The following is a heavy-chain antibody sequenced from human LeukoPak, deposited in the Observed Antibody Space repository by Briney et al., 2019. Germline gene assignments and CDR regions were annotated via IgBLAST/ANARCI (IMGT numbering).Heavy chain of an antibody. CDR3: ASGDTAMAFDY. CDR2: ISSRSSSI. CDR1: GFTFSSYS. J-gene: IGHJ4*02. D-gene: IGHD5-18*01. V-gene: IGHV3-21*01. Sequence: KPGGSLRLSCAASGFTFSSYSMNWVRQAPGKGLEWVSSISSRSSSIYQADSVKGRFTISRDNAKNSLYLQMNSLRAEDTAVYYCASGDTAMAFDYWGQGTLVTVSS.